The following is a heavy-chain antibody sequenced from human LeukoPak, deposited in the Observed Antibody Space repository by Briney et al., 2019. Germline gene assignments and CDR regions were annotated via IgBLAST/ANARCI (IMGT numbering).Heavy chain of an antibody. Sequence: KPSGTLSLTCAVSGGSISNTNCCSWVRQPPGQGLEWIGEISLTGLTHYNPSLESRVTVSLDKSKNQLSLNLTSVTATDTAVYYGSRGKGAFFSFGYWGQGTLVTVLS. CDR2: ISLTGLT. D-gene: IGHD1-26*01. J-gene: IGHJ4*02. CDR1: GGSISNTNC. CDR3: SRGKGAFFSFGY. V-gene: IGHV4-4*02.